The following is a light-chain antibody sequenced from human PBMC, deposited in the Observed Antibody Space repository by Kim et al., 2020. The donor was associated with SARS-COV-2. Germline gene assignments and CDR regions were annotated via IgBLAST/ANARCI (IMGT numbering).Light chain of an antibody. CDR1: QTISTY. CDR3: QQTYGTPT. J-gene: IGKJ2*01. CDR2: ATS. V-gene: IGKV1-39*01. Sequence: LSASVGDRVTITCRASQTISTYLNWYHQKPGKAPKLLIYATSNLQNGVPPRFSGSGSGTDFTLTISSLQPEDFAIYCCQQTYGTPTFGQGTKLEI.